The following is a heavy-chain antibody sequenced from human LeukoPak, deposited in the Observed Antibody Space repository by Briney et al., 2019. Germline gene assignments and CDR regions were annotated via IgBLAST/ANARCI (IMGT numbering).Heavy chain of an antibody. CDR3: ARDGPNYYDSSGYYDNWFDP. Sequence: SETLSLTCTVSGGSMSSYYWSWIRQPPGKGLEWIGYVYYSGSTNYNPSLKSRVTISVDTSKNQFSLKLSSVTAADTAVYYCARDGPNYYDSSGYYDNWFDPWGQGTLVTVSS. V-gene: IGHV4-59*01. CDR1: GGSMSSYY. CDR2: VYYSGST. J-gene: IGHJ5*02. D-gene: IGHD3-22*01.